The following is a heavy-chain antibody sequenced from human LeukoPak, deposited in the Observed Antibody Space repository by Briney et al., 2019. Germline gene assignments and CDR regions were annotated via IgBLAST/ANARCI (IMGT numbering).Heavy chain of an antibody. Sequence: GGSLRLSCAASGFTFSTYTMAWVRQAPGKGLEWVAAISGGGGRAYYADSVKGRFTIYRDNAKNSLYLQMNSLKAEDTAVYYSAKGGNIFDYVWGTYLPFWGQGTLVPVSS. V-gene: IGHV3-23*01. CDR3: AKGGNIFDYVWGTYLPF. D-gene: IGHD3-16*02. J-gene: IGHJ4*02. CDR1: GFTFSTYT. CDR2: ISGGGGRA.